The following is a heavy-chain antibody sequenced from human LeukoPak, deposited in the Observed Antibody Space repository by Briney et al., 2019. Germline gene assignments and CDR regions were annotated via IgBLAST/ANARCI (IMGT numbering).Heavy chain of an antibody. J-gene: IGHJ4*02. D-gene: IGHD3-10*01. V-gene: IGHV4-4*09. CDR2: VHTSGGS. CDR1: GASISHYY. Sequence: SETLSLTCTVSGASISHYYWSWIRQTPERGLEWMGHVHTSGGSTYYPSLKTRLTMSIDTSRSQLSLKLTSVTAADTAVYYCARGFYGAGSHFDYWGQGTLVTVSS. CDR3: ARGFYGAGSHFDY.